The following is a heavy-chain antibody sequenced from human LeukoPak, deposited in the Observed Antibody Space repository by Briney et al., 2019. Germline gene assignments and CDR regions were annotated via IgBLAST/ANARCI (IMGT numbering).Heavy chain of an antibody. CDR2: IGRYWNIT. CDR3: ARGRAGNYYNHNDY. J-gene: IGHJ4*01. V-gene: IGHV3-74*01. Sequence: GGSLRLSCAASGYTISGYWVHWVRQAPGKGLVWVSGIGRYWNITTNAESVKGRFTISRDNAKNTLYLQMNSLRAEDTAVYYCARGRAGNYYNHNDYWGQGTLVTVSS. CDR1: GYTISGYW. D-gene: IGHD3-10*01.